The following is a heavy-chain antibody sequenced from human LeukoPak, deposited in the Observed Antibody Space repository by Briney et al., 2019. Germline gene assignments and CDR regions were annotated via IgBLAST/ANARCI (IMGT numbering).Heavy chain of an antibody. D-gene: IGHD3-10*01. J-gene: IGHJ4*02. CDR2: ILYSGST. CDR3: ARAGGIRGSALDLDY. Sequence: SSETLSLTCTVSGGSISSYSWSWIRQPPGKGLEWIGYILYSGSTNYNPSLKSRVTISLDTSKNQFSLKLNSVTAADTAVYYCARAGGIRGSALDLDYWGQGTLVTVSS. V-gene: IGHV4-59*01. CDR1: GGSISSYS.